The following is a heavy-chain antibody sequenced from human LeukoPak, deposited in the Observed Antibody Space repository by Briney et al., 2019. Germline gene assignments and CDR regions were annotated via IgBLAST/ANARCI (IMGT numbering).Heavy chain of an antibody. J-gene: IGHJ4*02. V-gene: IGHV3-48*02. D-gene: IGHD2-15*01. CDR1: GFTFSSFS. CDR2: ISSSSTI. CDR3: ARSSGALDY. Sequence: PGGSLRLSCEASGFTFSSFSMNWVGQAQGKGLEWVSYISSSSTIYYADSVKGRFTIFRDNAKNSLYLRMNSLRDEDTAVYYCARSSGALDYWGQGTLVTVSS.